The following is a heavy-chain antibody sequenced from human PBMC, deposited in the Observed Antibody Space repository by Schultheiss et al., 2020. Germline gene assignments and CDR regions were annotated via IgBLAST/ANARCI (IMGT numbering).Heavy chain of an antibody. Sequence: SQTLSLTCAVSGGSITSYYWGWIRQPPGKGLEWIGYMYYSGSTNYNPSLKSRVTISVDTSKNQFSLKLSSVTAADTAVYYCARGVATPEPNGMDVWGQGTTVTVYS. CDR1: GGSITSYY. CDR2: MYYSGST. V-gene: IGHV4-59*01. D-gene: IGHD5-12*01. CDR3: ARGVATPEPNGMDV. J-gene: IGHJ6*02.